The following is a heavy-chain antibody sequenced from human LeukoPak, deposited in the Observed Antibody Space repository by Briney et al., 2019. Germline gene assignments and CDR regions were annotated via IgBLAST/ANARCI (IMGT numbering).Heavy chain of an antibody. J-gene: IGHJ4*02. Sequence: GGSLRLSCAASGFTFSSYAMSWVRQAPGKGLEWVSGTSGSGRSIHYADSVKGRFTISRDNSKNTLYLQMSSLRADDTAVYYCAKDMNSWRDGSGLGDYFDYWGQGTLVTVSS. V-gene: IGHV3-23*01. CDR1: GFTFSSYA. CDR3: AKDMNSWRDGSGLGDYFDY. D-gene: IGHD6-19*01. CDR2: TSGSGRSI.